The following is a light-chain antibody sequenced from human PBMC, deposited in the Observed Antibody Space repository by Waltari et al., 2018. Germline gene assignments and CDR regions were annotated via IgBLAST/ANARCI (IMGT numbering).Light chain of an antibody. Sequence: DVVLTQSPLSLSITPGQPASMTCRSSQSLLHSNGNSYLNWFLQKPGQPPRRLIYKVFNRDSGVPDRFSGSGAGTDFTLKISRVEAEDVGVYYCMQGTHFPHTFGGGTKVEIK. CDR1: QSLLHSNGNSY. CDR2: KVF. CDR3: MQGTHFPHT. J-gene: IGKJ4*01. V-gene: IGKV2-30*02.